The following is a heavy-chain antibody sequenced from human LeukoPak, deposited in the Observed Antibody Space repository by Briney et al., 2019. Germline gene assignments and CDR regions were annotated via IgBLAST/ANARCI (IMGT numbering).Heavy chain of an antibody. Sequence: PGGSLRLSCAASGFTFSSYGMHWVRQAPGKGLEWVAVISYDGSSKYYADSVKGRFTISRDNSKNTMYLQMNSLRAEDTAVYHCAKGGDYSGYDFFDYWGQGTLVTVSS. J-gene: IGHJ4*02. CDR2: ISYDGSSK. D-gene: IGHD5-12*01. V-gene: IGHV3-30*18. CDR1: GFTFSSYG. CDR3: AKGGDYSGYDFFDY.